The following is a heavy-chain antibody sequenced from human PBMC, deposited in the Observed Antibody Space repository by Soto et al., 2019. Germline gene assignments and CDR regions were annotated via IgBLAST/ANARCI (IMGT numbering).Heavy chain of an antibody. CDR3: ARGKQQLASYYYYYMDV. V-gene: IGHV4-59*01. D-gene: IGHD6-13*01. J-gene: IGHJ6*03. CDR1: GGSISSYY. Sequence: SETLSLTCTVSGGSISSYYWSWIRQPPGKGLEWIGYIYYSGSTNYNPSLKSRVTISVDTSKNQFSLKLSSVTAADTAVYYCARGKQQLASYYYYYMDVWGKGTTVTVSS. CDR2: IYYSGST.